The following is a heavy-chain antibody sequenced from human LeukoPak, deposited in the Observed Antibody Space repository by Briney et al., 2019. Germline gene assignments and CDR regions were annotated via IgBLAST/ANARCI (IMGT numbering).Heavy chain of an antibody. CDR3: ARAYSSSWYD. D-gene: IGHD6-13*01. CDR2: ISSSSSYI. J-gene: IGHJ4*02. CDR1: GFTFSSYS. V-gene: IGHV3-21*01. Sequence: GGSLRLSCAASGFTFSSYSMNWVRQAPGKGLEWVSSISSSSSYIYYTDSVKGRFTISRDNAKNSLYLQMNSLRAEDTDVYYCARAYSSSWYDWGQGTLVTVSS.